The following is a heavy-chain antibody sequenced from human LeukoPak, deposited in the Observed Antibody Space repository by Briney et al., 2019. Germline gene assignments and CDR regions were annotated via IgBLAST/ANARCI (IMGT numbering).Heavy chain of an antibody. CDR1: GYTFTSYA. Sequence: ASVKVSCKASGYTFTSYAMNWVRQAPGQGLEWMGWINTNTGNPTYAQGFTGRFVFSLDTSVSTAYLQISSLKAEDTAVYYCARVFWSYYYYYYYMDVWGKGTTVTVSS. V-gene: IGHV7-4-1*02. D-gene: IGHD3-10*01. CDR3: ARVFWSYYYYYYYMDV. CDR2: INTNTGNP. J-gene: IGHJ6*03.